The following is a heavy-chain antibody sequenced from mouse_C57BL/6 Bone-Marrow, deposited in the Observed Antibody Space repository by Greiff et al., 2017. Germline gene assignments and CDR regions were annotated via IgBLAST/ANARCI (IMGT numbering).Heavy chain of an antibody. CDR2: IDPNSGGT. CDR1: GYTFTSYW. J-gene: IGHJ3*01. CDR3: ARSVDYSDPGWFAY. D-gene: IGHD2-13*01. Sequence: QVQLQQPGAELAKPGASVKLSCKASGYTFTSYWMHWVKQRPGRGLEWIGRIDPNSGGTKYNEKFKSKATLTVDKPTSTAYMQLSSQTSEDSAVYDCARSVDYSDPGWFAYWGQGTLVTVSA. V-gene: IGHV1-72*01.